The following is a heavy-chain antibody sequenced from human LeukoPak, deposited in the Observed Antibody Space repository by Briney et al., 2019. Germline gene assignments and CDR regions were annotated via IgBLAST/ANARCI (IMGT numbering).Heavy chain of an antibody. V-gene: IGHV4-39*07. CDR2: IYYSGST. J-gene: IGHJ4*02. CDR3: ARDAPLYGSGKVVDY. Sequence: SETLSLTCTVSGGSISSSSYYWGWIRQPPGKGLEWIGSIYYSGSTYYNPSLKSRVTISVDTSKNQFSLKLSSVTAADTAVYYCARDAPLYGSGKVVDYWGQGTLVTVSS. D-gene: IGHD3-10*01. CDR1: GGSISSSSYY.